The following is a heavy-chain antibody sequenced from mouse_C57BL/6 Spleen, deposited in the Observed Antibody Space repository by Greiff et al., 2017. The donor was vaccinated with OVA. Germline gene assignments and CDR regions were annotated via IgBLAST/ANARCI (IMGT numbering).Heavy chain of an antibody. V-gene: IGHV1-82*01. J-gene: IGHJ3*01. D-gene: IGHD2-4*01. CDR1: GYAFSSSW. Sequence: VQLQQSGPGLVEPGASLSISCKASGYAFSSSWMNWVKQRPGKGLEWIGRICPGGGATNYNGMFKGKDTLTAEKSSSTNCMQLSSLTSEDSAVYFCAREDYGSFADWGKGTLVTVSA. CDR2: ICPGGGAT. CDR3: AREDYGSFAD.